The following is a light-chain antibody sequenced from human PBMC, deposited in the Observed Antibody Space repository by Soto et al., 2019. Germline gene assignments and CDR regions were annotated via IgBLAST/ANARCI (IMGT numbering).Light chain of an antibody. J-gene: IGKJ3*01. CDR3: QQYSTDPFT. CDR1: RSIPNW. Sequence: DIQMTQSPSTLSASVGDRVTLTCRASRSIPNWLAWFQQKPGKAPKLLIYDASNLESGVPSRFSGSGSGTEFTLSISSLQPDDFGTYYCQQYSTDPFTFGPGTIVDLK. V-gene: IGKV1-5*01. CDR2: DAS.